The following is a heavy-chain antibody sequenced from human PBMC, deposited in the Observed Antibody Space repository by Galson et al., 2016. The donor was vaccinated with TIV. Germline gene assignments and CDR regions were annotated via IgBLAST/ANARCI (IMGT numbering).Heavy chain of an antibody. D-gene: IGHD3-10*01. V-gene: IGHV1-18*01. CDR1: GYTFRTYG. CDR3: ARSLVQGVVSQYHGMDV. Sequence: SVKVSCKASGYTFRTYGISWVRPAPGQGLEWRGWISAYTGNTNYAQKVQGRLTMTTDSSTSTAYMELRSLKSDDTALYYCARSLVQGVVSQYHGMDVWGQGTTVTVSS. CDR2: ISAYTGNT. J-gene: IGHJ6*02.